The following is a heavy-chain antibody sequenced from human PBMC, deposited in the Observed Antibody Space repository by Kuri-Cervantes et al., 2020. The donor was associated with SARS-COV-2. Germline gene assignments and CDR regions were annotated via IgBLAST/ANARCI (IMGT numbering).Heavy chain of an antibody. V-gene: IGHV3-7*01. J-gene: IGHJ4*02. CDR2: IKQDGSEK. D-gene: IGHD3-3*01. Sequence: SLSPSCAAAGSSLSSYWMNCVRQAPGKGLEWVANIKQDGSEKYYVDSVKGRFTISRDNAKNSLYLQMNSLRAEDTAVYYCAREGSDYDFWSGYYFEFDYWGQGTLVTVSS. CDR1: GSSLSSYW. CDR3: AREGSDYDFWSGYYFEFDY.